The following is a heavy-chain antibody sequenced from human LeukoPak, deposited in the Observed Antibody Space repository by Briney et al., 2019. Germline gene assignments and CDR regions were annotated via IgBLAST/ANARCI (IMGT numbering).Heavy chain of an antibody. Sequence: SVKVSCKASGGTFSSYAISWVRQAPGQGLEWMGRIIPIFGIANYAQKFQGRVTITADKSTSTAYKELSSLRSEDTAVYYCARDGACGTNGVCYGSTWGQGTLVTVSS. J-gene: IGHJ4*02. CDR1: GGTFSSYA. V-gene: IGHV1-69*04. CDR3: ARDGACGTNGVCYGST. D-gene: IGHD2-8*01. CDR2: IIPIFGIA.